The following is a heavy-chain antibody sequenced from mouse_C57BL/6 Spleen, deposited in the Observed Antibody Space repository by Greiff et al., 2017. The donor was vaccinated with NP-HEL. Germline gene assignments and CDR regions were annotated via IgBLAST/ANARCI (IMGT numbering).Heavy chain of an antibody. J-gene: IGHJ2*01. V-gene: IGHV1-18*01. CDR2: INPNNGGT. Sequence: EVQLQQSGPELVKPGASVKIPCKASGYTFTDYNMDWVKQSHGKSLEWIGDINPNNGGTIYNQKFKGKATLTVDKSSSTAYMELRSLTSEDTAVYYCARQMRQLRSYYFDYWGQGTTLTVSS. CDR1: GYTFTDYN. CDR3: ARQMRQLRSYYFDY. D-gene: IGHD3-2*02.